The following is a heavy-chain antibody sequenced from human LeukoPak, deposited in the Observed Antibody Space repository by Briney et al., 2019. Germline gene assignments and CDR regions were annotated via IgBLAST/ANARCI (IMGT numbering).Heavy chain of an antibody. Sequence: GGSLRLSCAASVFTFSTYAMSWVRQAPGKGLEWVSTIINSGGSTYYADSVKGRFTISRDNSKNTLYLQVNSLRAEDTAVYYCAKDGAEVAGSFDYWGRGTLVTVSS. D-gene: IGHD6-19*01. CDR1: VFTFSTYA. CDR2: IINSGGST. J-gene: IGHJ4*02. CDR3: AKDGAEVAGSFDY. V-gene: IGHV3-23*01.